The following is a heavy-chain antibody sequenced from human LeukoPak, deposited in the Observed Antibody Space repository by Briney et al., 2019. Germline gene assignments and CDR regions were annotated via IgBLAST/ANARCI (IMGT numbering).Heavy chain of an antibody. Sequence: GGSLRLSCAVSGFTFSGFWMSWCRQAPGEGLGWVASINSDGSEGYYAYVVKGGFTISRDNAKNSLYLQRNSLRAEDTAVYYCASLYRSGWSNGSYYGMDVWGQGTTVTVSS. V-gene: IGHV3-7*01. CDR3: ASLYRSGWSNGSYYGMDV. D-gene: IGHD6-19*01. J-gene: IGHJ6*02. CDR2: INSDGSEG. CDR1: GFTFSGFW.